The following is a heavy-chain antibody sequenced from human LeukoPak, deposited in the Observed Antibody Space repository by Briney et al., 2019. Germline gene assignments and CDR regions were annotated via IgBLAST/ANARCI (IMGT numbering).Heavy chain of an antibody. CDR1: GYTFTGYY. V-gene: IGHV1-2*02. J-gene: IGHJ4*02. CDR2: INPNSGGT. D-gene: IGHD2-15*01. Sequence: ASVKVSCKASGYTFTGYYMHWVRQAPGQALEWMGWINPNSGGTNYAQKFQGRVTMTRDTSISTAYMELSRLRSDDTAVYYCARPYCSGGSCHDYFDYWGQGTLVTVSS. CDR3: ARPYCSGGSCHDYFDY.